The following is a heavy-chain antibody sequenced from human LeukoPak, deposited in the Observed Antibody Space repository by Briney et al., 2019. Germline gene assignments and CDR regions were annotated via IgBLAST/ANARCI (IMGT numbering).Heavy chain of an antibody. CDR1: GGSISTAFYS. V-gene: IGHV4-30-2*01. D-gene: IGHD1-1*01. Sequence: SETLSLTCGVSGGSISTAFYSWNWIRQPPGKGLEWIGRVEYNGRTEYSPSLKSRVTISVDRSKSQFSLRLSSVTAADTAVYYCARGGGTLADYYCYDLDVWGQGTTVTVSS. J-gene: IGHJ6*02. CDR2: VEYNGRT. CDR3: ARGGGTLADYYCYDLDV.